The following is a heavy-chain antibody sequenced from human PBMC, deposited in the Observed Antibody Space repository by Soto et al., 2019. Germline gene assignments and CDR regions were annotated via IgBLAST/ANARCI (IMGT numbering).Heavy chain of an antibody. Sequence: GGSLRLSCAASGFTFSSYSMNWVRQAPGKGLEWVSSISSSSSYIYYADSVKGRFTISRDNAKNSLYLQMNSLRAEDTAVYYCARDFPPPRVVATIPHYFDDWGQGTPVTVSS. CDR3: ARDFPPPRVVATIPHYFDD. D-gene: IGHD2-2*02. CDR2: ISSSSSYI. V-gene: IGHV3-21*01. CDR1: GFTFSSYS. J-gene: IGHJ4*02.